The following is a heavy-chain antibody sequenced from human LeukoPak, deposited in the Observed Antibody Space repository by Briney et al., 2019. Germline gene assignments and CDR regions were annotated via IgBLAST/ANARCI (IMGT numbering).Heavy chain of an antibody. CDR3: ARDPYNGYYGDDYYYYMDV. D-gene: IGHD4-17*01. Sequence: GGSLRPSCAASGFTFSNYNMNWVRQTPGKGLEWVSSITRDSIYTFYADSVKGRFTISRDNAKNSLSLQMNSLRAEDTAVYYCARDPYNGYYGDDYYYYMDVWGKGTTVTISS. J-gene: IGHJ6*03. CDR2: ITRDSIYT. CDR1: GFTFSNYN. V-gene: IGHV3-21*01.